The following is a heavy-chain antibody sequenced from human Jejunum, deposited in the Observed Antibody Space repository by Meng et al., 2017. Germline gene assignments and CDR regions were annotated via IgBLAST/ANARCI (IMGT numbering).Heavy chain of an antibody. V-gene: IGHV4-59*01. D-gene: IGHD3-3*01. Sequence: SETLSLTCTDSAGSISSYYWSWIRQPPGKGLEWIGYIYYTGSTSYNPSLKSRVTMSVDTSKNQFSLKLSSVTAADTAVYYCAREWSAFDIWGQGRMVTVSS. CDR1: AGSISSYY. CDR3: AREWSAFDI. J-gene: IGHJ3*02. CDR2: IYYTGST.